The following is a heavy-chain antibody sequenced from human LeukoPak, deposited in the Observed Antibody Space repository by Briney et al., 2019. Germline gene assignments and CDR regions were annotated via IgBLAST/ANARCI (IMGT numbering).Heavy chain of an antibody. CDR1: GGSISSYY. D-gene: IGHD6-13*01. CDR3: ASQSSSWYGAAYYYYMDV. J-gene: IGHJ6*03. CDR2: IYYSGST. Sequence: PSETLSLTCTVSGGSISSYYWSWIRQPPGKGLEWIGYIYYSGSTNYNPSLKSRVTISVETSKNQFSLKLSSVSAADTAVYYCASQSSSWYGAAYYYYMDVWGKGTTVTVSS. V-gene: IGHV4-59*01.